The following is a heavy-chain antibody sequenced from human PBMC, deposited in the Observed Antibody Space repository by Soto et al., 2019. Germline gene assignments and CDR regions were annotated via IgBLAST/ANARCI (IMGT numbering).Heavy chain of an antibody. Sequence: SETLSLTCAVSSGSISISNWWSWVRQPPGKGLEWIGEIYHSGSTNYNPSLKSRVTISVDKSKNQFSLKLSSVTAADTAVYYCARRGLTLNWFDPWGQGTLVTVSS. CDR2: IYHSGST. CDR3: ARRGLTLNWFDP. D-gene: IGHD3-22*01. V-gene: IGHV4-4*02. J-gene: IGHJ5*02. CDR1: SGSISISNW.